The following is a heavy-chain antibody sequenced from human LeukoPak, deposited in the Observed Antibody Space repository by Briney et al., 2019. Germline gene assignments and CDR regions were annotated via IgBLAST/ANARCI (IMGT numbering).Heavy chain of an antibody. D-gene: IGHD3-22*01. J-gene: IGHJ5*02. CDR1: GYTFTCYY. Sequence: ASVTVSFKASGYTFTCYYMHWVRQAPGQGLEWMGRIYPNSGGTNYAQKFQGRVTMTRDTSISTAYLELSMLSPDSPAVFYCSRDASRDYYDSSGYYYEDWFDRWGQGSLVTVS. CDR2: IYPNSGGT. CDR3: SRDASRDYYDSSGYYYEDWFDR. V-gene: IGHV1-2*06.